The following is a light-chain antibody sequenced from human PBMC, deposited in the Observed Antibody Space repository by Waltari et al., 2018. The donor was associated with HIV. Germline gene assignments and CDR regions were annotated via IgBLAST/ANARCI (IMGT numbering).Light chain of an antibody. CDR2: DVN. CDR3: CSYAGGPFV. V-gene: IGLV2-23*02. J-gene: IGLJ1*01. CDR1: SRDLGKYDF. Sequence: QSALTQPASVSGSPGQSINMSCTGSSRDLGKYDFVSWYQHNPGKAPHLIIYDVNTRPSGVSLRFSGSKSGNTASLTISGLQAEDESYYYCCSYAGGPFVFGSGTSVIVL.